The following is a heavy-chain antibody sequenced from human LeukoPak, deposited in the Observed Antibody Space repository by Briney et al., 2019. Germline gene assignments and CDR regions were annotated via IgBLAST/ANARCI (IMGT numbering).Heavy chain of an antibody. CDR1: GGSISSYY. CDR3: ARNGRLGYCSGGSCYSNWFEP. V-gene: IGHV4-59*01. D-gene: IGHD2-15*01. Sequence: SETLSLTCTVSGGSISSYYWSWIRQPPGKGLDWIGYIYYIGSTNYNPSLKSRVTISVDTSKNQFSLKLSSVTAADTAVYYCARNGRLGYCSGGSCYSNWFEPWGQGTLVTVSS. J-gene: IGHJ5*02. CDR2: IYYIGST.